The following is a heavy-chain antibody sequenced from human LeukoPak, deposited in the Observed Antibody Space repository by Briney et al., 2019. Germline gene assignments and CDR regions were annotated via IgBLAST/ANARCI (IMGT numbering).Heavy chain of an antibody. CDR2: IFFSVTT. CDR1: GGSISSYY. D-gene: IGHD3-22*01. CDR3: ARVYGGYYDTSGYYTRKWFDP. Sequence: SGTLSLTCTVSGGSISSYYWSWIRQPPGKGLEWQGYIFFSVTTNYNPSLKSRVAISLDTSKNHFSLKLSSVAAADTAVYYCARVYGGYYDTSGYYTRKWFDPWGQGTLVTVSS. V-gene: IGHV4-59*01. J-gene: IGHJ5*02.